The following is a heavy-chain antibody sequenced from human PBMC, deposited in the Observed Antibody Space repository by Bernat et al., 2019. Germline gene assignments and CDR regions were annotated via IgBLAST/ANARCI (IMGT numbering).Heavy chain of an antibody. CDR1: GFTFSSYA. V-gene: IGHV3-23*01. J-gene: IGHJ2*01. CDR2: ISGSGGST. D-gene: IGHD2/OR15-2a*01. Sequence: EVQLLESGGGLVQPGGSLRLSCAASGFTFSSYAMSWVRQAPGKGLGWVSAISGSGGSTYYADSVKGRFTISRDNSKNTLYLQMTSLRAEDTAVYYCAKDGVVSYWYFDLWGRGTLVTVSS. CDR3: AKDGVVSYWYFDL.